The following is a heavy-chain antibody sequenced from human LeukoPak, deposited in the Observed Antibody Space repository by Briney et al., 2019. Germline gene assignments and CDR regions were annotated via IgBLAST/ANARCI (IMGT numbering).Heavy chain of an antibody. D-gene: IGHD6-6*01. Sequence: SVKVSCKASGGTFSRYAITWVRQAPGQGLEWMGGIIPIFGATNYAQKFQGRVTITADEYTSTVYMELSSLRSEDTAVYYCASSQSSIAARRDYYYYMDVWGKGTTVTVSS. CDR3: ASSQSSIAARRDYYYYMDV. CDR1: GGTFSRYA. J-gene: IGHJ6*03. V-gene: IGHV1-69*13. CDR2: IIPIFGAT.